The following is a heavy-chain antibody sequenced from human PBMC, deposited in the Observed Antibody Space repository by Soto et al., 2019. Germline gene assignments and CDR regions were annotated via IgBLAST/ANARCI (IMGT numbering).Heavy chain of an antibody. D-gene: IGHD3-22*01. CDR1: GGSISSYY. CDR2: IYYSGST. Sequence: SETLSLTCTVSGGSISSYYWSWIRQPPGKGLEWIGYIYYSGSTNYNPSLKSRVTISVDTSKNQFSLKLSSVTAADTAVYYCARHLLLYYYDSSGYYLRDAFDIWGQGTTVTVSS. CDR3: ARHLLLYYYDSSGYYLRDAFDI. J-gene: IGHJ3*02. V-gene: IGHV4-59*08.